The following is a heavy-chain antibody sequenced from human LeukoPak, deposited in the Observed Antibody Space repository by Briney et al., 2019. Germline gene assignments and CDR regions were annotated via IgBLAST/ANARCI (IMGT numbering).Heavy chain of an antibody. CDR1: GGTFSNYA. CDR2: IIPIFGAA. V-gene: IGHV1-69*01. D-gene: IGHD2-8*01. CDR3: ARVPPQSHTNGVFAYYYYGMDV. Sequence: GASVKVSCKASGGTFSNYAISWVRQAPGQGLEWMGGIIPIFGAANYAQTFQGRVTVTADESTSTAYMELSSLTSEDTAVYYCARVPPQSHTNGVFAYYYYGMDVWGQGTTVTVSS. J-gene: IGHJ6*02.